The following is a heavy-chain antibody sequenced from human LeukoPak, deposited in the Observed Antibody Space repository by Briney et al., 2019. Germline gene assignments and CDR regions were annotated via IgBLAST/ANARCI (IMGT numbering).Heavy chain of an antibody. CDR3: ASDRLYSSSWSITKNYYYYGMDV. D-gene: IGHD6-13*01. V-gene: IGHV4-59*01. J-gene: IGHJ6*02. CDR1: GGSISSYY. CDR2: IYYSGST. Sequence: SETLSLTCTVSGGSISSYYWSWIRQPPGKGLEWIGYIYYSGSTNYNPSLKSRVTISVDTSKNQFSLKLSSVTAADTAVYYCASDRLYSSSWSITKNYYYYGMDVWGQGTTVTVSS.